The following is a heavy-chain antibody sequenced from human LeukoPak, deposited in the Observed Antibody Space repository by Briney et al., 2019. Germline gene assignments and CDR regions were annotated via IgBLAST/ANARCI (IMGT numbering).Heavy chain of an antibody. Sequence: GGSLRLSCAASGFPFSSYGMSWVRQAPGKGLEWVSTISCSGCSTYYADSVKGRFTISRDKTKNTLYLQMNSLRAEDTAVYYCAKDMYSSSVPNWFDPWGQGTLVTVSS. CDR1: GFPFSSYG. V-gene: IGHV3-23*01. CDR3: AKDMYSSSVPNWFDP. D-gene: IGHD6-13*01. CDR2: ISCSGCST. J-gene: IGHJ5*02.